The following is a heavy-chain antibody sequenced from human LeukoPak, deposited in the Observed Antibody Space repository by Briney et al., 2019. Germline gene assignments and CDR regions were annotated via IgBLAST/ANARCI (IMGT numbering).Heavy chain of an antibody. J-gene: IGHJ4*02. D-gene: IGHD1-26*01. Sequence: PSETLSLTCTVSGGSISSGDYYWSWIRQPPGKGLEWIGYIYYSGSTNYNPSLKSRVTISVDTSKNQFSLKLSSVTAADTAVYYCARDDGRYSGSSSVDYWGQGTLVTVSS. V-gene: IGHV4-30-4*01. CDR1: GGSISSGDYY. CDR2: IYYSGST. CDR3: ARDDGRYSGSSSVDY.